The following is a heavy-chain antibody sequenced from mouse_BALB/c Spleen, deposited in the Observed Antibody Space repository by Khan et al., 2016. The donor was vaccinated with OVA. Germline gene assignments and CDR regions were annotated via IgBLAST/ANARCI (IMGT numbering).Heavy chain of an antibody. Sequence: QIQLVQSGPELKKPGETVKISCKASGYTFTNYGMNWVKQAPGKGLKWMGWINTYTGEPTYADDFKGRFAFSLETSASPAYLQINNLKNEDTATYFCARVGYNGTRDYWGQGTSVTVSS. CDR3: ARVGYNGTRDY. CDR1: GYTFTNYG. J-gene: IGHJ4*01. CDR2: INTYTGEP. D-gene: IGHD2-14*01. V-gene: IGHV9-3-1*01.